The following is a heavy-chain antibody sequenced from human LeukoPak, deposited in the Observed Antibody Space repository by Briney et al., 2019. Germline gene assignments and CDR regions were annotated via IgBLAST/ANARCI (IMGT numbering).Heavy chain of an antibody. Sequence: SETLSLTCTVSGGSISSSSYYWGWIRQPPGKGLEWIGYIYYSGSTNYNPSLKSRVTISVDTSKNQFSLKLSSVTAADTAVYYCARVSWRDDDAFDIWGQGTMVTVSS. D-gene: IGHD5-24*01. CDR3: ARVSWRDDDAFDI. V-gene: IGHV4-61*05. CDR2: IYYSGST. J-gene: IGHJ3*02. CDR1: GGSISSSSYY.